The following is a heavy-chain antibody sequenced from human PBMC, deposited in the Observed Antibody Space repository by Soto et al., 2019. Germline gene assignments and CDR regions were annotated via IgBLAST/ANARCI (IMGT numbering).Heavy chain of an antibody. CDR3: ATYGYSYGIFRNWFDP. D-gene: IGHD5-18*01. CDR1: GYTLTELS. V-gene: IGHV1-24*01. CDR2: FDPEDGET. Sequence: ASVKVSCKVSGYTLTELSMHWVRQAPGKGLEWMGGFDPEDGETIYAQKFQGRVTMTEDTSTDTAYMELSSLRSEDTAVYYCATYGYSYGIFRNWFDPWGQGTLVTVSS. J-gene: IGHJ5*02.